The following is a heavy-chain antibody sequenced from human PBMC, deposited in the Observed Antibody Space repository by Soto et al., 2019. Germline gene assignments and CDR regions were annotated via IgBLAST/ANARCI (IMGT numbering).Heavy chain of an antibody. V-gene: IGHV1-18*01. Sequence: QVQLVQSGAEVKKPGASVKVSCKASGYTFTSYGISWVRQAPGQGLEWMGWISAYNGNTNYAQKLQGRVTMTTHTSTSTAYMELRSLRSDDTAVYYCARVELVGSNESMVRGVSGMDVWGQGTTVTVSS. CDR2: ISAYNGNT. CDR3: ARVELVGSNESMVRGVSGMDV. CDR1: GYTFTSYG. D-gene: IGHD3-10*01. J-gene: IGHJ6*02.